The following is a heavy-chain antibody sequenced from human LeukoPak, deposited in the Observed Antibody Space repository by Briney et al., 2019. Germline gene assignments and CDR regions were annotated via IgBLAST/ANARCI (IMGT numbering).Heavy chain of an antibody. Sequence: PGGSLRLSCAASGFTFSSYSMNWVRQAPGKGLEWVSSISSSSSYIYYADSVKGRFTISRDNAKNSLYLQMNSLRAEDTAVYYCARVDDYVWGSPTELDYWGQGTLVTVSS. J-gene: IGHJ4*02. D-gene: IGHD3-16*01. CDR2: ISSSSSYI. CDR3: ARVDDYVWGSPTELDY. CDR1: GFTFSSYS. V-gene: IGHV3-21*01.